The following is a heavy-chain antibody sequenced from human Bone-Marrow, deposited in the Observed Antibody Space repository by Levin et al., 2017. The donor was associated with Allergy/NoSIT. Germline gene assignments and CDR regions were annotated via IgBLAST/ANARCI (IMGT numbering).Heavy chain of an antibody. J-gene: IGHJ4*02. Sequence: GGSLRLSCKASGGTFSSYAISWVRQAPGQGLEWMGGIIPIFGTANYAQKFQGRVTITADESTSTAYMELSSLRSEDTAVYYCARAEEYYDSSGYYQAPFDYWGQGTLVTVSS. CDR1: GGTFSSYA. V-gene: IGHV1-69*01. D-gene: IGHD3-22*01. CDR3: ARAEEYYDSSGYYQAPFDY. CDR2: IIPIFGTA.